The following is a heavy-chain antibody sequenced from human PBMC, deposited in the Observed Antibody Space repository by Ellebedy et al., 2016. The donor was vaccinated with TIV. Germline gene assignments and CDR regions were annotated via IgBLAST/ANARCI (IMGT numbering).Heavy chain of an antibody. J-gene: IGHJ4*02. CDR1: GFTVSSNY. D-gene: IGHD6-19*01. CDR2: RNQAGSAT. V-gene: IGHV3-7*03. CDR3: AGGISVAGTSLGF. Sequence: GGSLRLSCAASGFTVSSNYMSWVRQTPGKGLEWVANRNQAGSATYSMDSVKGRFTISRDNSKNTLYLQMNSLRAEDTAVYYCAGGISVAGTSLGFWGQGTLVTVSS.